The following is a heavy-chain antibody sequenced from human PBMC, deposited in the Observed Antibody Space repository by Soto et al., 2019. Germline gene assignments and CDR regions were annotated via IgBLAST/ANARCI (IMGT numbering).Heavy chain of an antibody. CDR2: IYYSGST. V-gene: IGHV4-39*01. CDR1: GGSISSSSYY. D-gene: IGHD2-2*01. CDR3: ARNKPAAGFDY. J-gene: IGHJ4*02. Sequence: SETLSLTCTVSGGSISSSSYYWGWIRQPPGKGLEWIGSIYYSGSTYYNPSLKSRVTISVDTSKNQFSLKLSSVTAADTAVYYCARNKPAAGFDYWGQGTLVTVSS.